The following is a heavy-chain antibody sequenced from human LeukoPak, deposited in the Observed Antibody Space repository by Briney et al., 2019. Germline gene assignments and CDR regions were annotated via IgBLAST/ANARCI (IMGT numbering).Heavy chain of an antibody. J-gene: IGHJ4*02. CDR1: GFTFSSYS. CDR3: ARDCSSTSCYEAPPNFDY. V-gene: IGHV3-21*01. Sequence: GGSLRLSCAASGFTFSSYSMNWVRQAPGKGLEWVSSISSSSSYIYYADSVKGRFTISRDNAKNSLYLQMNSLRAEDTAVYYCARDCSSTSCYEAPPNFDYWGQGILVTVSS. D-gene: IGHD2-2*01. CDR2: ISSSSSYI.